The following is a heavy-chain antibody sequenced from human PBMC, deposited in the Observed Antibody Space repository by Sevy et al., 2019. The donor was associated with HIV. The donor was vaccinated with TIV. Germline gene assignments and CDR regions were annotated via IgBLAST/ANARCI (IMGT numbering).Heavy chain of an antibody. V-gene: IGHV3-23*01. CDR2: NSGSGVKT. Sequence: GGSLRLSCAASGFIFSSYAMSWVRQAPGKGLEWVSTNSGSGVKTFYADSVKGRFTISRDNSKNTLYLQMNSLRAEDTAVYYCAKARYISGWYVLDYWGQGTLVTVSS. CDR3: AKARYISGWYVLDY. J-gene: IGHJ4*02. CDR1: GFIFSSYA. D-gene: IGHD6-19*01.